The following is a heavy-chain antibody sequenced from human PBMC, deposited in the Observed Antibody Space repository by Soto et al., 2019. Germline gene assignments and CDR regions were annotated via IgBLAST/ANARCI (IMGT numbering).Heavy chain of an antibody. J-gene: IGHJ6*02. CDR1: GGTFSSYA. V-gene: IGHV1-69*12. D-gene: IGHD2-2*01. Sequence: QVQLVQSGAEVKKPGSSVKVSCKASGGTFSSYAISWVRQAPGQGLEWMGGIIPIFGTANHAQKFQGRVNITADESTGTAYMELSSLRSEDTGVVYWARGQYCIKSSWHGNDLLGQGTTVTVSS. CDR3: ARGQYCIKSSWHGNDL. CDR2: IIPIFGTA.